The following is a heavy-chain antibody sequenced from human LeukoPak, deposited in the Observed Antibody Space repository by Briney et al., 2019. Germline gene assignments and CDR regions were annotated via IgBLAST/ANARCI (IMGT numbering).Heavy chain of an antibody. CDR2: INHSRST. D-gene: IGHD3-10*01. CDR3: ARRVGRWFGERAYYYNYMDV. CDR1: GGSFSGYY. V-gene: IGHV4-34*01. Sequence: SETLSLTCAVYGGSFSGYYWSWIRQPPGKGLEWIGEINHSRSTKYKSSLKSRVTISVDTSKNQFSLKLSSLTAADTAVYYCARRVGRWFGERAYYYNYMDVWGKGTTVTVSS. J-gene: IGHJ6*03.